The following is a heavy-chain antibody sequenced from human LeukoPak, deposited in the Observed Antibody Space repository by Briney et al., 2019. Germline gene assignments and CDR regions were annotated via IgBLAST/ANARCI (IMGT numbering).Heavy chain of an antibody. V-gene: IGHV1-2*02. Sequence: APVKVSCKASGYTFTGYYMHWVRQAPGQGLEWMGWINPNSGGTNYAQKFQGRVTMTRDTSISTAYMELSRLRSDDTAVYYCARDPIAVATPHYWYFDLWGRGTLVTVSS. CDR1: GYTFTGYY. J-gene: IGHJ2*01. D-gene: IGHD6-19*01. CDR3: ARDPIAVATPHYWYFDL. CDR2: INPNSGGT.